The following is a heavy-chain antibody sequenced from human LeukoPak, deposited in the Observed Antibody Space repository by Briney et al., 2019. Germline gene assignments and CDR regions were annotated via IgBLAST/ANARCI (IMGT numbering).Heavy chain of an antibody. CDR2: IIPIFGTA. J-gene: IGHJ4*02. CDR3: ARVGYCSGGSCYAFDY. CDR1: GGTFYSYV. D-gene: IGHD2-15*01. V-gene: IGHV1-69*05. Sequence: ASVKVSCKAPGGTFYSYVISWVRQAPGQGLEWMGGIIPIFGTANYAQKLQGRVTMTTDTSTSTAYMELRSLRSDDTAVYYCARVGYCSGGSCYAFDYWGQGTLVTVSS.